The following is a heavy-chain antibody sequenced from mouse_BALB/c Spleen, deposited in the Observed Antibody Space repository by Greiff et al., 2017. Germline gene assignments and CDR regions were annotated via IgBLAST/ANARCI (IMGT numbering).Heavy chain of an antibody. J-gene: IGHJ4*01. D-gene: IGHD4-1*01. CDR1: GYTFTSYW. V-gene: IGHV1-7*01. Sequence: VKLQESGAELAKPGASVKMSCKASGYTFTSYWMHWVKQRPGQGLEWIGYINPSTGYTEYNQKFKDKATLTADKSSSTAYMQLSSLTSEDSAVYYCARWDPLYAMDYWGQGTSVTVSS. CDR2: INPSTGYT. CDR3: ARWDPLYAMDY.